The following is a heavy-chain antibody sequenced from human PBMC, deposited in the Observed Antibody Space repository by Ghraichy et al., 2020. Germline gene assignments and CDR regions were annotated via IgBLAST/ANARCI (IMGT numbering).Heavy chain of an antibody. CDR3: ARVGLLWFGNSNWFDP. CDR2: IKQDGSEK. CDR1: GFTFSSYW. Sequence: GGSLRLSCAASGFTFSSYWMSWVRQAPGKGLEWVANIKQDGSEKYYVDSVKGRFTISRDNAKNSLYLQMNSLRAKDTAVYYCARVGLLWFGNSNWFDPWGQGTLVTVSS. D-gene: IGHD3-10*01. J-gene: IGHJ5*02. V-gene: IGHV3-7*01.